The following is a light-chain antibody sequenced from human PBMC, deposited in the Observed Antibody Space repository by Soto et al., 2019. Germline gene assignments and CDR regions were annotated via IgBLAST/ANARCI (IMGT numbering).Light chain of an antibody. Sequence: QSALTQPRSVSGSPGQSVTISCTGTISDVGGYNYVSWYQQHPDKAPKLMIYDVTKRPSGVPHRFSGSKSDNTASLTISGLQAEDEADYYCCSYAGTHSYVFGTGTKVTVL. V-gene: IGLV2-11*01. J-gene: IGLJ1*01. CDR2: DVT. CDR3: CSYAGTHSYV. CDR1: ISDVGGYNY.